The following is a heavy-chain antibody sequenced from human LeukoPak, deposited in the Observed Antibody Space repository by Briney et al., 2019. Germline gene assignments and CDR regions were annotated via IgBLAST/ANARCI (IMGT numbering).Heavy chain of an antibody. J-gene: IGHJ4*02. V-gene: IGHV3-64D*06. CDR3: VVQGWVFRAPTQYYFDY. D-gene: IGHD1-1*01. CDR1: GFTFSSYA. Sequence: GGSLRLSCSASGFTFSSYAMHWVRPAPGKGRTYVSAISSNGGSRYYAASVKGRFTISRDNSKNTLYLQMSSLRAEDTAVYYCVVQGWVFRAPTQYYFDYWGQGTLVTVSS. CDR2: ISSNGGSR.